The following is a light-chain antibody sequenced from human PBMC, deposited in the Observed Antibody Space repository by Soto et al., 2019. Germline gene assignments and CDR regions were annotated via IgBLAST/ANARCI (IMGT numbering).Light chain of an antibody. CDR1: QSLLHGNGCKY. V-gene: IGKV2-28*01. CDR3: MQALQTPLT. CDR2: LGS. Sequence: DIVMTQSPRSLPVTPGEPASISCRSSQSLLHGNGCKYLDWYLQKPGQSPQLLIYLGSNRASGVPDRFSGSGSGTDFTLNISRVEAEDIGVYYCMQALQTPLTFGGGTKVDIK. J-gene: IGKJ4*01.